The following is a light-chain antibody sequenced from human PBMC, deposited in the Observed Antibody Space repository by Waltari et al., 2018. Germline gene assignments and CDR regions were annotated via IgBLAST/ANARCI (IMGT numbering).Light chain of an antibody. CDR2: AAS. CDR3: QQSYSPLT. V-gene: IGKV1-39*01. J-gene: IGKJ4*01. CDR1: QSISTY. Sequence: DIQMTQSPSSLSASVGDRVTITCRASQSISTYLNWYQQKPGKAPKLLIYAASSLQSGVPSRFSSSGSGTDFTLTISILQPEEFATYYCQQSYSPLTFGGGTKVVIK.